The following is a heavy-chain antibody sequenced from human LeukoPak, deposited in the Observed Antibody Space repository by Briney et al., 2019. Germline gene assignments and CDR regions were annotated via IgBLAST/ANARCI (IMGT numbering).Heavy chain of an antibody. Sequence: GGSLRLSCAASGFTFSSYSMNWVRQAPGKGLEWVSYISSSGSTIYYADSVKGRFTISRDNAKNSLYLQMNSLRAEDTAVYYCARVANWNVVRGFDYWLQGTLVTVPS. CDR2: ISSSGSTI. CDR3: ARVANWNVVRGFDY. J-gene: IGHJ4*02. D-gene: IGHD1-1*01. CDR1: GFTFSSYS. V-gene: IGHV3-48*01.